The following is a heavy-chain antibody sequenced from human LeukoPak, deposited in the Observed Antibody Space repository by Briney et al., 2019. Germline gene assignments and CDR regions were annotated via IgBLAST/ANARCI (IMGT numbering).Heavy chain of an antibody. CDR2: INTESTST. J-gene: IGHJ6*03. D-gene: IGHD3-3*01. V-gene: IGHV3-74*01. CDR1: GFTFSSYW. CDR3: ARDYDRYYMDV. Sequence: GGSLRLSCAASGFTFSSYWIHWVRQAPGKGLVWVSRINTESTSTIYADSVKGRFTISRDNAKNTLYLQMNSLRPEDTAVYYCARDYDRYYMDVWGKGTTVTVSS.